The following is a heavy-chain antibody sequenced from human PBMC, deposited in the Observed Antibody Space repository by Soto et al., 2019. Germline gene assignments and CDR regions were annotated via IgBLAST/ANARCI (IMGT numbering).Heavy chain of an antibody. D-gene: IGHD3-3*02. Sequence: VASVKVSCKAAGYTFSTYTMNRVRQAPGQSLEWMGWINAGSGNTKYSQNFQGRVSITRDTSASTVYMELTGLKSEDTAVYYCARDTETLGPRANDALDIWGQGTMVTVSS. V-gene: IGHV1-3*01. CDR3: ARDTETLGPRANDALDI. J-gene: IGHJ3*02. CDR1: GYTFSTYT. CDR2: INAGSGNT.